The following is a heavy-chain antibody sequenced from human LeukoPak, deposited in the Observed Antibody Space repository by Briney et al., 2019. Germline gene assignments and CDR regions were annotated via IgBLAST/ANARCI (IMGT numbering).Heavy chain of an antibody. CDR2: INHSGST. CDR3: ARSRRIFGVVPFDP. V-gene: IGHV4-34*01. D-gene: IGHD3-3*01. CDR1: GGSFSGYY. Sequence: SETLSLTCAVYGGSFSGYYWSWIRQPPGKGLEWIGEINHSGSTNYNPSLKSRVTISVDTSKNQFSLKLSSVTAADTAVYYCARSRRIFGVVPFDPWGQGTLVTVFS. J-gene: IGHJ5*02.